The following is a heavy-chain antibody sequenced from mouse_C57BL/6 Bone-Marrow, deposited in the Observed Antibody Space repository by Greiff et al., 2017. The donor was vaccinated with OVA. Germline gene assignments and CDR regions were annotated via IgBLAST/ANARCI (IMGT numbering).Heavy chain of an antibody. CDR2: INPSNGGT. CDR3: ARRVTTVVGAMDY. V-gene: IGHV1-53*01. D-gene: IGHD1-1*01. CDR1: GYTFTSYW. Sequence: QVQLQQPGTELVKPGASVKLSCKASGYTFTSYWMHWVKPRPGQGLEWIGNINPSNGGTNYNEKFKSKATLTVDKSASTAYMQRSSLTSEDSAVYYCARRVTTVVGAMDYWGQGTSVTVSS. J-gene: IGHJ4*01.